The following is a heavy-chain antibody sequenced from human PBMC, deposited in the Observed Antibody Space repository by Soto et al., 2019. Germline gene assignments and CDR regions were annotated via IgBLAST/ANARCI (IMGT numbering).Heavy chain of an antibody. D-gene: IGHD2-2*01. CDR3: ARDRCSSTSCYPLSNWFDP. J-gene: IGHJ5*02. CDR2: IIPIFGTA. Sequence: QVQLVQSGAEVKKPGSSVKVSCKASGGTFSSYAISWVRQAPGQGLEWLGGIIPIFGTANYAQKFQGRVTITADKTTSTAYMELSSLRSEDTAVYYCARDRCSSTSCYPLSNWFDPWGQGTLVTVSS. V-gene: IGHV1-69*06. CDR1: GGTFSSYA.